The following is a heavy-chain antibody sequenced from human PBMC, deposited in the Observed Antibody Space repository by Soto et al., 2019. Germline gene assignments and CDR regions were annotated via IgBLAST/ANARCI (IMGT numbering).Heavy chain of an antibody. Sequence: EVQLVESGGGLVKPGGSLRLSCAASGFTFSNAWMSWVRQAPGKGLEWVGRIKSKTDGGTTDYAAPVKGRFTISRDDSKNTLYLQMNSLKTEDTAVYYCTTDRMGPIVGAIGHFDYWGQGTLVTVSS. CDR3: TTDRMGPIVGAIGHFDY. CDR1: GFTFSNAW. D-gene: IGHD1-26*01. V-gene: IGHV3-15*01. J-gene: IGHJ4*02. CDR2: IKSKTDGGTT.